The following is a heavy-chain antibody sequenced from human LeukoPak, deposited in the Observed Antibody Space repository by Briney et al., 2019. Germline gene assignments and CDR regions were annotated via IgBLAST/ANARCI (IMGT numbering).Heavy chain of an antibody. CDR2: ISSNGDST. Sequence: GGSLRLSCSASGFTFSSYAMYWVRRAPGKGLEYVSGISSNGDSTYYADSVKGRFTISRDNSKNTLYLQMSSLRAEDTAVYYCVKGDGYNVVRSYAFDIWGQGTMVTVSS. CDR3: VKGDGYNVVRSYAFDI. J-gene: IGHJ3*02. D-gene: IGHD5-24*01. CDR1: GFTFSSYA. V-gene: IGHV3-64D*09.